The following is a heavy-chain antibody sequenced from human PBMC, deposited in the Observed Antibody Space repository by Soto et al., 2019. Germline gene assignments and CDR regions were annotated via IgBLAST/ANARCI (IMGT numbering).Heavy chain of an antibody. CDR1: GGTFSSYA. J-gene: IGHJ5*02. CDR2: IIPIFGTA. CDR3: ARGIQLWLDWFDP. Sequence: ASVKVSCKASGGTFSSYAISWVRQAPGQGLEWMGGIIPIFGTANYAQKFQGRVTITADESTSTAYMELSSLRSEDTAVYHCARGIQLWLDWFDPWGQGTLVTVSS. V-gene: IGHV1-69*13. D-gene: IGHD5-18*01.